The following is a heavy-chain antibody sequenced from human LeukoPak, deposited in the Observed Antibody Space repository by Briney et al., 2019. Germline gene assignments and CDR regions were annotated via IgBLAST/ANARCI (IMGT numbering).Heavy chain of an antibody. V-gene: IGHV3-66*01. Sequence: GGSLRLSCAVSGFTVSTNYMSWVRQAPGKGLEWVSIIHRDGSTNYADSVKGRFTISRDNSNNTLYIQMNSLRTEDTAVYYCARDGERVLSHDHWGQGTLVTVSS. J-gene: IGHJ4*02. CDR1: GFTVSTNY. CDR3: ARDGERVLSHDH. CDR2: IHRDGST. D-gene: IGHD3-10*01.